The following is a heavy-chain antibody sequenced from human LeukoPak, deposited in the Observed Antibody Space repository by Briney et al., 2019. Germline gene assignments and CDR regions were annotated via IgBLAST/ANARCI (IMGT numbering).Heavy chain of an antibody. V-gene: IGHV3-48*03. Sequence: GGSLRLSCAASGFTFSSYEMNWVRQAPGKGLEWVSYISSSGSTIYYADSVKGRFTISRDNAKNSLYLQMNSLRAEDTAVYYCARHGPAYDFWSWVGYYYYYMDVWGKGTTVTVSS. CDR2: ISSSGSTI. CDR3: ARHGPAYDFWSWVGYYYYYMDV. CDR1: GFTFSSYE. J-gene: IGHJ6*03. D-gene: IGHD3-3*01.